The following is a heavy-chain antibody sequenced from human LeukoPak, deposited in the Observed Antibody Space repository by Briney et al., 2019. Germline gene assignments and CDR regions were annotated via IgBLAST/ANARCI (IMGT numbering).Heavy chain of an antibody. D-gene: IGHD3-22*01. CDR3: ARDNYYDSSGYYYDGPPGYFDL. J-gene: IGHJ2*01. CDR2: TYYRSKWYN. CDR1: GDSVSSNSAA. Sequence: SQTLSLTCAISGDSVSSNSAAWNWIRQSPSRGLEWLGRTYYRSKWYNDYAVSVKSRITINPDTSKNQFSLQLNSVTPEDTAVYYCARDNYYDSSGYYYDGPPGYFDLWGRGTLVTVSS. V-gene: IGHV6-1*01.